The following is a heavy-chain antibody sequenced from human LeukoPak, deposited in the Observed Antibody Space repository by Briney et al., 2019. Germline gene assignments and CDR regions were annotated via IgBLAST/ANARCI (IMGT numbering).Heavy chain of an antibody. CDR2: INPNSGGT. CDR1: GYTFTGYY. CDR3: ARASYYYDSSGYPTNWFDP. Sequence: GASVKVSCKASGYTFTGYYMHWVRQAPGQGLEWMGWINPNSGGTNYAQKFQGRATMTRDTSISTAYMELSRLRSDDTAVYYCARASYYYDSSGYPTNWFDPWGQGTLVTVSS. J-gene: IGHJ5*02. V-gene: IGHV1-2*02. D-gene: IGHD3-22*01.